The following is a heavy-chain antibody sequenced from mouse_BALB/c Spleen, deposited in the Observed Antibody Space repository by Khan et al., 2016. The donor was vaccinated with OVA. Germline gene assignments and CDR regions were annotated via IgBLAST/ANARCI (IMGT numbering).Heavy chain of an antibody. D-gene: IGHD2-3*01. CDR3: TRDGYSDFDY. J-gene: IGHJ2*01. CDR2: ISSGSSSI. Sequence: EVELVESGGGLVQPGGSRKLSCAASGFTFSSFGMHWVRQAPEKGLEWVAFISSGSSSIYYADTVKGRFTLSRDNPKHTLFLQMTSLRSEDTAMYYCTRDGYSDFDYWGQGTTLTVSS. CDR1: GFTFSSFG. V-gene: IGHV5-17*02.